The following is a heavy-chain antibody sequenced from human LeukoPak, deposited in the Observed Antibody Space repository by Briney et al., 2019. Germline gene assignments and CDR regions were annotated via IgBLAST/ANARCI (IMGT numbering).Heavy chain of an antibody. J-gene: IGHJ4*02. CDR1: GVTLSSYA. CDR3: AKDSYGSGSLFDY. V-gene: IGHV3-23*01. CDR2: ISSSGSGGNT. Sequence: GGSLRLSCAASGVTLSSYAMSWARQAPGKGLEWVSGISSSGSGGNTYYADSVKGRFTISRDSSKNTLFLQMNSLRAEDTAVYYCAKDSYGSGSLFDYWGQGTLVTVSS. D-gene: IGHD3-10*01.